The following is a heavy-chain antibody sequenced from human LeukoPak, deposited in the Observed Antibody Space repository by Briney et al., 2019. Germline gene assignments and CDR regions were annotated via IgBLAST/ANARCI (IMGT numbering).Heavy chain of an antibody. D-gene: IGHD5-12*01. CDR3: ARESLGGATGDY. Sequence: PSETLSLTCAVYGGSFSGYYWSWIRQPPGKGLEWIGEINHSGSTNYNPSLKSRVTISVDTSKNQFSLKLSSVTAADTAVYYCARESLGGATGDYWGQGTLVTVSS. CDR2: INHSGST. J-gene: IGHJ4*02. V-gene: IGHV4-34*01. CDR1: GGSFSGYY.